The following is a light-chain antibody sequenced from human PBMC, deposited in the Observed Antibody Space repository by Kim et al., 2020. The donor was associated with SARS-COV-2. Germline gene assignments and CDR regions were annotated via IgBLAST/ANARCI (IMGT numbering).Light chain of an antibody. CDR3: GAWDDSLNLV. CDR2: SNN. Sequence: QSVLTQPPSASGTPGQRVTISCSGSTSNIGSHTVNWYQQVPGTAPKLLIFSNNQRPSGVPDRFSGSKSGTSTSLAISGLQSEDEGDYYCGAWDDSLNLVFGGGTKLTVL. CDR1: TSNIGSHT. V-gene: IGLV1-44*01. J-gene: IGLJ3*02.